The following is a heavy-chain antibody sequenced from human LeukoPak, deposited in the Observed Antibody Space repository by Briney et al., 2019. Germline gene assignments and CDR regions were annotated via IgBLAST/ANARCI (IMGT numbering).Heavy chain of an antibody. CDR1: GYTLTELS. CDR3: ATEGVGGWSRRASDAFDI. J-gene: IGHJ3*02. D-gene: IGHD1-26*01. CDR2: FDPEDGET. Sequence: ASVKVSCKVSGYTLTELSMHWVRQAPGKGLEWMGGFDPEDGETIYAQKFQGRVTMTEDTSTDTAYMELSSLRSEDTGVYYCATEGVGGWSRRASDAFDIWGQGTMVTVSS. V-gene: IGHV1-24*01.